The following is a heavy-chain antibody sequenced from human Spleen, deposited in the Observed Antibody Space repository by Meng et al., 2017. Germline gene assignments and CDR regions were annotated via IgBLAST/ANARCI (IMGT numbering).Heavy chain of an antibody. V-gene: IGHV4-31*03. J-gene: IGHJ6*02. D-gene: IGHD3-10*01. Sequence: QGQRRRVAPGLLHPSQARSLTSTASGGSVASAGYHRRWYRQHPVKGLEWIGYIYYRGITYYIPPLKSRLTISIDTAKNQFALKLTSVTAADTAVYYCARAFEFYGSGSYKGLDVWGQGTTVTVSS. CDR1: GGSVASAGYH. CDR3: ARAFEFYGSGSYKGLDV. CDR2: IYYRGIT.